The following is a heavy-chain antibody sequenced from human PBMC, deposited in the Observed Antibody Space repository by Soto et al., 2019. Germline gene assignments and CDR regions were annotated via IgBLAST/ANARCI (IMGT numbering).Heavy chain of an antibody. CDR3: AKSSGWFDY. CDR2: IYTTTGST. J-gene: IGHJ4*02. Sequence: LSLTCTVSGGSFSGYYWSWIRQPAGKGLEWIGRIYTTTGSTTYNPSLNSRLTMSVDTSKNLFFLNLKSVTAADTAVYYCAKSSGWFDYWGQGILVTVSS. CDR1: GGSFSGYY. D-gene: IGHD6-19*01. V-gene: IGHV4-4*07.